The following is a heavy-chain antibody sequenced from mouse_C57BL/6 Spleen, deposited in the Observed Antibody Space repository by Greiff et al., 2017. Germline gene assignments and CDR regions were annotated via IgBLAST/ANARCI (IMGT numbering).Heavy chain of an antibody. Sequence: QVQLQQPGAELVRPGASVKLSCKASGYTFTSYWMHWVKQRPGQGLEWIGVIDPSDSYTNYNQKFKGKATLTVDTSSSTAYMQLSSLTSEDSAVYYCARRGSRRYFDGWGTGTTVTVSS. CDR3: ARRGSRRYFDG. V-gene: IGHV1-59*01. CDR2: IDPSDSYT. CDR1: GYTFTSYW. D-gene: IGHD1-1*01. J-gene: IGHJ1*03.